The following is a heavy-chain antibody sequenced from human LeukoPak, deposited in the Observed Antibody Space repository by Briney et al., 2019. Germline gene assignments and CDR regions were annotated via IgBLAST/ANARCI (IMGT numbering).Heavy chain of an antibody. D-gene: IGHD5-18*01. V-gene: IGHV3-11*04. CDR1: GFTFSDYY. Sequence: GGSLRLSCAASGFTFSDYYMSWIRQAPGKGLEWVSYISSSSSAIYYADSVKGRFTISRDNAKNSLYLQMNSLREEDTAVYYCARSYSYGSNWFDPWGQGTLVTVSS. CDR3: ARSYSYGSNWFDP. J-gene: IGHJ5*02. CDR2: ISSSSSAI.